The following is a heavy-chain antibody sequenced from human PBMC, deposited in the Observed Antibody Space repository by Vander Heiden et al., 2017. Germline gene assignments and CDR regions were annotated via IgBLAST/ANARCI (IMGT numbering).Heavy chain of an antibody. V-gene: IGHV3-48*02. J-gene: IGHJ4*02. Sequence: EVQLVESGGGLVQPGGSLRLSCAASGFTFSSYSMNWVRQAPGKGLEWVSYISSSSSTIYYADAVKGRFTISRDNAKNSRYLKRNSMREEDTAVYYCAREMVDYYDSSGYSDYWGQGTLVTVSS. CDR1: GFTFSSYS. CDR3: AREMVDYYDSSGYSDY. CDR2: ISSSSSTI. D-gene: IGHD3-22*01.